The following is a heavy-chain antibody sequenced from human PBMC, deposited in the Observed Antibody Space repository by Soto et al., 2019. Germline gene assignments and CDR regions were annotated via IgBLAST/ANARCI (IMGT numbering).Heavy chain of an antibody. CDR3: AKNYIWGSYRLGCSFDI. CDR1: GFTFSSYA. J-gene: IGHJ3*02. V-gene: IGHV3-23*01. D-gene: IGHD3-16*02. Sequence: PGGSLRLSCAASGFTFSSYAMSWVRQAPGKGLEWVSAISGSGGSTYYADSVKGRFTISRDNSKNTLYLQMNSLRAEDTAVYYCAKNYIWGSYRLGCSFDIWGQGTMVTVSS. CDR2: ISGSGGST.